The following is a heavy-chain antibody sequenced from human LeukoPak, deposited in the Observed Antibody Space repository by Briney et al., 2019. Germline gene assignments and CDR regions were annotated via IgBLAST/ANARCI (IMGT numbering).Heavy chain of an antibody. J-gene: IGHJ4*02. V-gene: IGHV4-59*01. CDR1: GGSISSYY. CDR2: IYYSGST. Sequence: SETLSLTCTVSGGSISSYYWSWIRQPPGKGLEWIGNIYYSGSTNYNPSLKSRVTIPLDASNNRFSLKLSSVTAADTAVYYCARETRLRSNFDYWGQGTLVTVSS. D-gene: IGHD4-17*01. CDR3: ARETRLRSNFDY.